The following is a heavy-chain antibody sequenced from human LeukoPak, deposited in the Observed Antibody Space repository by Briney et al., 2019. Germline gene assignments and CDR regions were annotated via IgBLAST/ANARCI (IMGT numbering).Heavy chain of an antibody. Sequence: ASVKVSCKASGYTFTRFAISWVRQAPGQGLEWMGGITTYNDNTNYAQKFQGRVTMATDTSTSTAYMELRSLRSGDTAVYYCAKVGSSWTKTLDYWGQGTLVTVSS. CDR1: GYTFTRFA. J-gene: IGHJ4*02. CDR3: AKVGSSWTKTLDY. D-gene: IGHD6-13*01. CDR2: ITTYNDNT. V-gene: IGHV1-18*04.